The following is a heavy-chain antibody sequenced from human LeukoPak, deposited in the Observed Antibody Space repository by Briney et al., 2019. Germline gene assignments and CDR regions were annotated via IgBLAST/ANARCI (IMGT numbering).Heavy chain of an antibody. J-gene: IGHJ6*02. V-gene: IGHV4-59*08. CDR2: IQNSAIYRAKI. CDR1: GGSIGSYY. Sequence: PSETVSLTCVVSGGSIGSYYWTWIRQPPGKGLEWVGYIQNSAIYRAKIKSSPSLQSRVSLSIDSSKKEVSLTVSSVTAANTAVYYCARLSSTLYYSMDVWGPGTAVTVSS. CDR3: ARLSSTLYYSMDV. D-gene: IGHD6-6*01.